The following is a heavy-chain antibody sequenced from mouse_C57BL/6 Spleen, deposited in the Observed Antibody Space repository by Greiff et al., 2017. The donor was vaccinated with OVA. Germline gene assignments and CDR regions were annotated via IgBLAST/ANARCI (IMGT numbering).Heavy chain of an antibody. Sequence: EVKLMESGGGLVKPGGSLKLSCAASGFTFSDYGMHWVRQAPEKGLEWVAYISSGSSTIYYADTVKGRFTISRDNAKNTLFLQMTSLRSEATAMYYCARTRDDWFAYWGQGTLVTVSA. CDR2: ISSGSSTI. CDR1: GFTFSDYG. J-gene: IGHJ3*01. D-gene: IGHD3-3*01. V-gene: IGHV5-17*01. CDR3: ARTRDDWFAY.